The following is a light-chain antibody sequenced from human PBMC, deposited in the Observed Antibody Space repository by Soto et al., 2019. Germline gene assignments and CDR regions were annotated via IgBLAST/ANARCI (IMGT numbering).Light chain of an antibody. Sequence: QSALTQPASVSGSPGQSITISCTGTSSDVGGYDYVSWYQKHPGKAPKLIIHNVTNRPSGISDRFSGSKSGNTASLSISGLQAEDEADYYCGSYATGSIVLFGGGTQLTVL. CDR3: GSYATGSIVL. J-gene: IGLJ2*01. V-gene: IGLV2-14*01. CDR2: NVT. CDR1: SSDVGGYDY.